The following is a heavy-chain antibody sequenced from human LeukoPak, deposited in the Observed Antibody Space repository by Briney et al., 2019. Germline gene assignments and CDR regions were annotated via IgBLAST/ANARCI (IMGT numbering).Heavy chain of an antibody. Sequence: GGSLRLSCAASGLPFSSYAMSWVRQAPGKGLEWVSAISGSGGSTYYADSVKGRFTISRDNSKNTLYLQMNSLRAEDTAVYYCARSLTIFGVVHYYYGMDVWGQGTTVTVSS. CDR2: ISGSGGST. J-gene: IGHJ6*02. CDR3: ARSLTIFGVVHYYYGMDV. V-gene: IGHV3-23*01. D-gene: IGHD3-3*01. CDR1: GLPFSSYA.